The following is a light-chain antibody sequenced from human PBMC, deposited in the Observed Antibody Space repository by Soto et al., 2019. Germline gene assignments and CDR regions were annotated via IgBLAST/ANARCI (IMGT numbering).Light chain of an antibody. Sequence: EIVLTQSPGTLSLSPGDTATLSCRASQSVSNYVAWYQQKPGLAPSLLIYDASSRATGISDRFSGSGSGTDFTLTISRLEPEDFAVYYCQQYGSSPTFGGGTKVDI. CDR2: DAS. J-gene: IGKJ4*01. CDR3: QQYGSSPT. CDR1: QSVSNY. V-gene: IGKV3D-20*01.